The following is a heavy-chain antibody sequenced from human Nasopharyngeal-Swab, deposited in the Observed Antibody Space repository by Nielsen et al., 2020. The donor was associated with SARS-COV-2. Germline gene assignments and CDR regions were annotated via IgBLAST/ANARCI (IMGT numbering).Heavy chain of an antibody. CDR2: IYYSGST. CDR1: GGSISSGGYY. Sequence: SETLSLTCTVSGGSISSGGYYWSWIRQHPGKGLEWIGCIYYSGSTYYNPSLKSRLTISVDTSKNQFSLKLSSVTAADTAVYYCARGGDYVWGSYRNKFDYWGQGTLVTVSS. V-gene: IGHV4-31*03. J-gene: IGHJ4*02. CDR3: ARGGDYVWGSYRNKFDY. D-gene: IGHD3-16*02.